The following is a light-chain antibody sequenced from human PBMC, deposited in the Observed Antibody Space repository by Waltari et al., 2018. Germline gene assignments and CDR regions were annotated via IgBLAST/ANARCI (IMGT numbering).Light chain of an antibody. CDR2: LGS. Sequence: DIVMTQSPRSLPVTPGEPASISCRSSQSLLHSNGYYYLDWYLQKPGQSPQLLIYLGSNRASGVPDRFTGSASGTDFTLKISRVEAEDVGVYYCMQALQTWTFGQGTKVEIK. CDR1: QSLLHSNGYYY. CDR3: MQALQTWT. J-gene: IGKJ1*01. V-gene: IGKV2-28*01.